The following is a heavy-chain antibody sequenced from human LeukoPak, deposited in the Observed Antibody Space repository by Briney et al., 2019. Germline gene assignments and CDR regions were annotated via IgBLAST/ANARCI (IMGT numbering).Heavy chain of an antibody. Sequence: ASVKVSCKASGYAFTAYYMHWVRQAPGQGLEWMGWINPNSGDTNYAQKFQGRVTMTRDMSVSAAYMELSSLRSDDTAVYYCARGVYYGSGSPWFDSWGQGTLVTVSS. D-gene: IGHD3-10*01. J-gene: IGHJ5*01. CDR3: ARGVYYGSGSPWFDS. V-gene: IGHV1-2*02. CDR2: INPNSGDT. CDR1: GYAFTAYY.